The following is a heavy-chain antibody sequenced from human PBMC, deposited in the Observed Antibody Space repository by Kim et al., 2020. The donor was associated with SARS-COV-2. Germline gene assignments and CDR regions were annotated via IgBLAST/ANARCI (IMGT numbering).Heavy chain of an antibody. CDR3: ARGSIGLERFVPFDP. CDR1: GYTFSSYG. CDR2: ISVYNGNT. J-gene: IGHJ5*02. Sequence: ASVKVSCKASGYTFSSYGISWVRQAPGQGLEWMGWISVYNGNTNYAQKLQGRVTMTTDTSTSTAYMELRSLRSDDTAVYYCARGSIGLERFVPFDPWGQGTLVTVSS. V-gene: IGHV1-18*01. D-gene: IGHD1-1*01.